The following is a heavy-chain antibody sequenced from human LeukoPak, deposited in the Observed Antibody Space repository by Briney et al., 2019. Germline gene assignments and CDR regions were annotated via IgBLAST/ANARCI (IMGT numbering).Heavy chain of an antibody. D-gene: IGHD3-22*01. Sequence: GGSLRLSCATSGFTFTIFGINWVRQAPGKGPEWVSYISSSGSTIYYADSVKGRFTISRDNAKNSLYLQMNSLRAEDTAVYYCARAGDSSGPFDYWGQGTLVTVSS. CDR2: ISSSGSTI. CDR1: GFTFTIFG. J-gene: IGHJ4*02. V-gene: IGHV3-48*04. CDR3: ARAGDSSGPFDY.